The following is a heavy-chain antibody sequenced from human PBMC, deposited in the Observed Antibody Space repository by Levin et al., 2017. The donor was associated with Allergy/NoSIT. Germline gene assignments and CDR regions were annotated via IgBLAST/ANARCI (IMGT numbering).Heavy chain of an antibody. J-gene: IGHJ4*02. CDR3: ARHRSHGFGAHRDDFDY. D-gene: IGHD1-14*01. V-gene: IGHV5-51*01. Sequence: PGGSLRLSCKGSGYSFTNYWIGWVRQMPGKGLEWMGIIYPGDSDTRYSPSFQGQVTISADKSISTAYLQWSSLKASDTAMYYCARHRSHGFGAHRDDFDYWGQGPLVTVSS. CDR2: IYPGDSDT. CDR1: GYSFTNYW.